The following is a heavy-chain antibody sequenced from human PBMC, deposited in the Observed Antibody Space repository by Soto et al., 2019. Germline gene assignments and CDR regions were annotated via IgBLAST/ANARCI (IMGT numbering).Heavy chain of an antibody. CDR1: GFTFSSYA. CDR3: AIYSDYYYGMDV. J-gene: IGHJ6*02. D-gene: IGHD4-4*01. CDR2: ISGSGGST. Sequence: GSLRLSCAASGFTFSSYAMSWVRQAPGKGLEWVSAISGSGGSTYYADSVKGRFTISRDNSKNTLYLQMNSLRAEDTTVYYCAIYSDYYYGMDVWGQGTTVTVSS. V-gene: IGHV3-23*01.